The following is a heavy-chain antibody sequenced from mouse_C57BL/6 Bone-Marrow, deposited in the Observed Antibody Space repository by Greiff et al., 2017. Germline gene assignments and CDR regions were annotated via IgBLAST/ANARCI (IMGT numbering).Heavy chain of an antibody. D-gene: IGHD6-1*01. CDR2: IDPNSGGT. CDR1: GYTFTSYW. CDR3: ASGQPYFDY. Sequence: QQSCKASGYTFTSYWMHWVKQRPGRGLEWIGRIDPNSGGTKYNEKFKSKATLTVDKPSSTAYMQLSSLTSEDSAVYYCASGQPYFDYWGQGTTLTVSS. V-gene: IGHV1-72*01. J-gene: IGHJ2*01.